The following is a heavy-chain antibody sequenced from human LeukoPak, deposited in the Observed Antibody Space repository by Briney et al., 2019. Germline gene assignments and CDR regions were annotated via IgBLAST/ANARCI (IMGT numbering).Heavy chain of an antibody. CDR3: TRVMQAYYYDSSGYYDDAFDI. D-gene: IGHD3-22*01. V-gene: IGHV3-49*04. J-gene: IGHJ3*02. Sequence: GGSLRLSCTASGFTFGDYAMSWVRQAPGKGLERVGIIRSKAYGGTTEYAASVKGRFTISRDDSKSIAYLQMNSLKTEDTAVYYCTRVMQAYYYDSSGYYDDAFDIWGQGTMVTVSS. CDR2: IRSKAYGGTT. CDR1: GFTFGDYA.